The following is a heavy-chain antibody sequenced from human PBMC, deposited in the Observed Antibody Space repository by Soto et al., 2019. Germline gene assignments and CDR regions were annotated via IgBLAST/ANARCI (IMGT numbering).Heavy chain of an antibody. CDR3: AREPTV. V-gene: IGHV4-31*03. J-gene: IGHJ4*02. D-gene: IGHD1-26*01. Sequence: QVQLQESGPRLVKPSQTLSLTCTVSGGSISSGGYYWSWIRKPPGKGLEWIGYSYYSGTPYYTPSLKSRVTISVDTSKHQFSLKLSYVTAADTAVYYCAREPTVWGQGTLVTVSS. CDR1: GGSISSGGYY. CDR2: SYYSGTP.